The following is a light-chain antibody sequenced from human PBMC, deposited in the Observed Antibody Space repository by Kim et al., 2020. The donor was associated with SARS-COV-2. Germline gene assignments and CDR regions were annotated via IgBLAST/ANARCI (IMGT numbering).Light chain of an antibody. Sequence: EIVMTQSPATLSASPGERVTLSCRASQRISTNLAWYQQKPGQAPRLLIYGASTRATGLPARFSGSGSGTEFTLTISSLQSEDFAVYYCQQYYNWPPLTFGGGTKVEI. CDR2: GAS. J-gene: IGKJ4*01. CDR1: QRISTN. V-gene: IGKV3-15*01. CDR3: QQYYNWPPLT.